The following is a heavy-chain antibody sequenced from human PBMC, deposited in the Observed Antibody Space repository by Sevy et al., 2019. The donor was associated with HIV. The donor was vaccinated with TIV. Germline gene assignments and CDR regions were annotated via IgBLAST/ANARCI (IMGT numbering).Heavy chain of an antibody. D-gene: IGHD3-22*01. J-gene: IGHJ3*02. CDR2: ISSSSSYI. Sequence: GGSLRLSCAASGFTFSSYSMNWVRQAPGKGLEWVSSISSSSSYIYYADSVKGRFTISRANAKNSLYLQMNSLRAEDTAVYYCARDRRSYHRSSDSSGYLTPPDAFDIWGQGTMVTVSS. V-gene: IGHV3-21*01. CDR3: ARDRRSYHRSSDSSGYLTPPDAFDI. CDR1: GFTFSSYS.